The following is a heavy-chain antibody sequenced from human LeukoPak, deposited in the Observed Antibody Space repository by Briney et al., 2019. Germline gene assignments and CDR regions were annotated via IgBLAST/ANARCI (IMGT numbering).Heavy chain of an antibody. Sequence: PSETLSLTCTVSGGSISSYYWSWIRQPPGKGLEWIGYIYYSGSTNYNPSLKSRVTISVDTSKNQFSLKLSSVTAADTAVYYCARDGAAAFDIWGQGTMVTVSS. CDR3: ARDGAAAFDI. CDR2: IYYSGST. V-gene: IGHV4-59*01. CDR1: GGSISSYY. D-gene: IGHD2-15*01. J-gene: IGHJ3*02.